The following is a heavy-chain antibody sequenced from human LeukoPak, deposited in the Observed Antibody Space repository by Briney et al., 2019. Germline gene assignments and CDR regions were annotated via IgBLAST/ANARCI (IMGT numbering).Heavy chain of an antibody. D-gene: IGHD4-11*01. CDR1: GFTFSSYN. J-gene: IGHJ4*02. Sequence: GGSLRLSCAAFGFTFSSYNMNWVRQAPGKGLEWVSSLSSSGAFIYYADSVKGRFTISRDNAKNSLFLQMNSLRAEDTAVYYCARKSYSNFDYWGQGTLVTVSS. CDR3: ARKSYSNFDY. CDR2: LSSSGAFI. V-gene: IGHV3-21*01.